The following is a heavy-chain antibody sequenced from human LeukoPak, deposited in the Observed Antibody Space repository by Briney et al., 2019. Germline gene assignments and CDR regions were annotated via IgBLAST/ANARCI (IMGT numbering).Heavy chain of an antibody. Sequence: PSETLSLTCTVPGGSISSYYWSWIRQPPGKGLEWIGYIYYSGSTNYNPSLKSRVTISVDTSKNQFSLKVSSVTAADTAVYYCAREGSDGYNYFDFWGQGTLVTVSP. V-gene: IGHV4-59*01. CDR3: AREGSDGYNYFDF. D-gene: IGHD5-24*01. J-gene: IGHJ4*02. CDR1: GGSISSYY. CDR2: IYYSGST.